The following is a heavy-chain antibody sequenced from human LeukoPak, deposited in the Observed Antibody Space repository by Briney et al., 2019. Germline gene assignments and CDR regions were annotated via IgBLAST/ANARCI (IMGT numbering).Heavy chain of an antibody. D-gene: IGHD3-10*01. CDR2: IYYSGST. J-gene: IGHJ5*02. CDR1: GGSISSSSYY. V-gene: IGHV4-61*01. Sequence: SETLSLTCTVSGGSISSSSYYWSWIRQPPGKGLEWIGYIYYSGSTNYNPSLKSRVTISVDTSKNQFSLKLSSVTAADTAVYYCARGGYYGSGNDFRFDPWGQGTLVTVSS. CDR3: ARGGYYGSGNDFRFDP.